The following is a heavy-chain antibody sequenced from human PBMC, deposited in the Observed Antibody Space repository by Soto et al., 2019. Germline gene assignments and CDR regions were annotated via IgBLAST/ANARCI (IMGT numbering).Heavy chain of an antibody. CDR2: INPNSGGT. J-gene: IGHJ4*02. CDR1: GYTFTGYY. Sequence: QVQLVQSGAEVKKPGASVKVSCKASGYTFTGYYMHWVRQAPGQGLEWMGWINPNSGGTNYAQKFQGWVTMTRDTSISAAYMELSRLRSDDTAVYYCARDESGSGPSNVDYWGQGTLVTVSS. V-gene: IGHV1-2*04. D-gene: IGHD5-12*01. CDR3: ARDESGSGPSNVDY.